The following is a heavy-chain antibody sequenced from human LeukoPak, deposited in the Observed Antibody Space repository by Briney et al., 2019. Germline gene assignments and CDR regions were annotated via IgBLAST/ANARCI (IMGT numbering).Heavy chain of an antibody. J-gene: IGHJ4*02. V-gene: IGHV3-74*01. D-gene: IGHD3-22*01. CDR2: INSDGSWT. CDR1: GNYW. Sequence: GGSLRLSCAASGNYWMHWVRQAPGKGLVWVSHINSDGSWTSYADSVKGRFTISKDNAKNTVYLQMNNLRAEDTAVYYCAGEPYYYDSSGHDYWGQGTLVTVSS. CDR3: AGEPYYYDSSGHDY.